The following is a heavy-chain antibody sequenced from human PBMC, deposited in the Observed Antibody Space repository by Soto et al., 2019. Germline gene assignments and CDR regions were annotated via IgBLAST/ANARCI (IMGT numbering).Heavy chain of an antibody. J-gene: IGHJ4*02. Sequence: SVKVSCKASGFTFTSSAVQWVRQARGQRLEWIGWIVVGSGNTNYAQKFQERVTITRDMSTSTAYMELSSLRSEDTAVYYCAADDDHYYDSSGYGYWGQGTLVTVSS. D-gene: IGHD3-22*01. V-gene: IGHV1-58*01. CDR2: IVVGSGNT. CDR1: GFTFTSSA. CDR3: AADDDHYYDSSGYGY.